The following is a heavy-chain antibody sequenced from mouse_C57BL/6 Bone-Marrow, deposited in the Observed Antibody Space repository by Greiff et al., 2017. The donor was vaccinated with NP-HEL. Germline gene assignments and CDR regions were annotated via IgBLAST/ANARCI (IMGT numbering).Heavy chain of an antibody. D-gene: IGHD1-1*01. Sequence: EVQLVESGEGLVKPGGSLKLSCAASGFTFSSYAMSWVRQTPEKRLEWVAYISSGGDYIYYADTVKGRFTISRDNARNTLYLQMSSLKSEDTAMYYCTRGEGGDYCSSYDYWGQGTTLTVSS. V-gene: IGHV5-9-1*02. CDR2: ISSGGDYI. CDR3: TRGEGGDYCSSYDY. CDR1: GFTFSSYA. J-gene: IGHJ2*01.